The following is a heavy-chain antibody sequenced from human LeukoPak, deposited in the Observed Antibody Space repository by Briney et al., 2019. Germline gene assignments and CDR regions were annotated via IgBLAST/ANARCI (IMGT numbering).Heavy chain of an antibody. CDR3: ARDLPHYYGSGSYSNYYYYGMDV. D-gene: IGHD3-10*01. CDR1: GFPFSSYA. Sequence: GESLRLSCAPSGFPFSSYAMHWVRQAPGKGLEWVAVISYDGSHKYYADSVKGRFTISRDNSKNRLYLQMNSLRAEDTAVYYCARDLPHYYGSGSYSNYYYYGMDVWGKGTTVTVSS. V-gene: IGHV3-30*16. CDR2: ISYDGSHK. J-gene: IGHJ6*04.